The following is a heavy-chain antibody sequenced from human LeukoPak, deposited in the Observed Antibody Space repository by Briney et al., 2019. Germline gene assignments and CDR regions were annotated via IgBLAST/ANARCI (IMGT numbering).Heavy chain of an antibody. CDR3: TRGSSGRRDK. Sequence: ASVKVSCKASGYTFTSCDINWVRQATGQGLEWMGWMNPNSGNTGYGQSFQGRITITRDISMGTAYMELSNLTSEDTAIYYCTRGSSGRRDKWGQGTVVSVSA. V-gene: IGHV1-8*01. CDR1: GYTFTSCD. CDR2: MNPNSGNT. J-gene: IGHJ4*02. D-gene: IGHD6-19*01.